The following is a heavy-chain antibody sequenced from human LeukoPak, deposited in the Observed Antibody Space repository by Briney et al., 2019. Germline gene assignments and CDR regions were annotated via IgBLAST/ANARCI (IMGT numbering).Heavy chain of an antibody. CDR3: TRDHWNTFDY. CDR2: IRSNIYGGTT. Sequence: GGSLRLSCRTSGLRFGDYAMSWVRRAPGKGLEWVAFIRSNIYGGTTEYAASVRGRFTISRDDSESSVYLQMNSLKTEDTAVHYCTRDHWNTFDYWGQGTLVTVSS. J-gene: IGHJ4*02. CDR1: GLRFGDYA. D-gene: IGHD1/OR15-1a*01. V-gene: IGHV3-49*04.